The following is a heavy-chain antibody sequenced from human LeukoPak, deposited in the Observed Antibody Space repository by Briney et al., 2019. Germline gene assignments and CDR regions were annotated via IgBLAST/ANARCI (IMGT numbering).Heavy chain of an antibody. CDR1: GFTFSSYW. CDR2: IKGDGSEK. Sequence: GGSLRLSCAASGFTFSSYWMTWVRQAPGKGLEWVGNIKGDGSEKYYVDSVKGRFTISRDNAKNSLYLQMNSLRAEDTAVYYCARDPNYPHLYYYYYYMDVWGKGTTVTVSS. J-gene: IGHJ6*03. D-gene: IGHD4/OR15-4a*01. CDR3: ARDPNYPHLYYYYYYMDV. V-gene: IGHV3-7*01.